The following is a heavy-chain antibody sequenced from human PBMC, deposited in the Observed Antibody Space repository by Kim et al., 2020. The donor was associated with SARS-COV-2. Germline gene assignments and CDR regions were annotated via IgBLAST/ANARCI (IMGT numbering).Heavy chain of an antibody. Sequence: SETLSLTCTVSGGSISSSSYYWGWIRQPPGKGLEWIGSIYYSGSTYYNPSLKSRVTISVDTSKNQFSLKLSSVTAADTAVYYCARPMYSNSPKGGMDVWGQGTTVTVSS. J-gene: IGHJ6*02. V-gene: IGHV4-39*01. D-gene: IGHD4-4*01. CDR2: IYYSGST. CDR1: GGSISSSSYY. CDR3: ARPMYSNSPKGGMDV.